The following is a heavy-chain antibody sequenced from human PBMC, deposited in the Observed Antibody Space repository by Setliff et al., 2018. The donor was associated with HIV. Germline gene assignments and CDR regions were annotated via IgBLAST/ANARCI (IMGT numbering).Heavy chain of an antibody. CDR2: INPNSGGT. Sequence: ASVKVSCKASGYIFTNYGITWVRQAPGQGLEWMGGINPNSGGTNHAQRLQGRITMTRDTSINTVYMDLSRLTSDDTGIYYCARGGALSGFFFPNWLDPWGQGTLVTVSS. V-gene: IGHV1-2*02. CDR1: GYIFTNYG. J-gene: IGHJ5*02. CDR3: ARGGALSGFFFPNWLDP. D-gene: IGHD6-19*01.